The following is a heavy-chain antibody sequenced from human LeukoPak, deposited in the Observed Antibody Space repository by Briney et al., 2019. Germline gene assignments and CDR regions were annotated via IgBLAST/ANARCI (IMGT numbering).Heavy chain of an antibody. CDR3: ARHSGNFDY. CDR1: GDSISSYY. Sequence: SETLSLTCTVSGDSISSYYWSWIRQPPGKGLEWIGYIYHSGSTNYNPSLKSRVTISLDTSKNQLSLRLSAVTAADTAVYYCARHSGNFDYWSQGTLVTVSS. CDR2: IYHSGST. D-gene: IGHD3-10*01. V-gene: IGHV4-59*08. J-gene: IGHJ4*02.